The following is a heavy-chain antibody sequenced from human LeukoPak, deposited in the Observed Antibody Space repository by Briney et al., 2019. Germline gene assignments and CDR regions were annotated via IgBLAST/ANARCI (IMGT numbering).Heavy chain of an antibody. CDR3: AKPKYYDSSGPLWH. V-gene: IGHV3-23*01. D-gene: IGHD3-22*01. Sequence: GGSLRLSCAASGSTFSSYAMSWVRQAPGKGLEWVSAISGSGGSTYYADSVKGRFTISRDNSKNTLYLQMNSLRAEDTAVYYCAKPKYYDSSGPLWHWGQGTLVTVSS. CDR2: ISGSGGST. CDR1: GSTFSSYA. J-gene: IGHJ1*01.